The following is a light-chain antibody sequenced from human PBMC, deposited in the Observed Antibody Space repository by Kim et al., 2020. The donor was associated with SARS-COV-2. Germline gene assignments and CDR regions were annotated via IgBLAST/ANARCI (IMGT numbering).Light chain of an antibody. CDR2: AAS. V-gene: IGKV1-17*02. Sequence: DIQITQSPSSVSASVGDSVTITCRASQNIGDDLGWYQQRPGQAPKRLIYAASSLQGWVPSRFSGSGSGTEFTLTIRNVQPEDFATYYCLQHNSFPWTFGQGTEVDIK. J-gene: IGKJ1*01. CDR3: LQHNSFPWT. CDR1: QNIGDD.